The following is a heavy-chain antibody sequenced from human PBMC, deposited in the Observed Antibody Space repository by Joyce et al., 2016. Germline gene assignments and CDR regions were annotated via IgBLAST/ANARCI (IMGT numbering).Heavy chain of an antibody. Sequence: QVQLVQSGGEVKKPGASLKVSCKASNYIFTAYGLSWVRQASGQVPEWIGWISPRTGEPNYAQMFRDRFTMTADTSTDTSYMELRRLKSDDTAAYYCVRDWDYDPNTDVFDIWGRGTMVVVSS. CDR3: VRDWDYDPNTDVFDI. CDR2: ISPRTGEP. CDR1: NYIFTAYG. V-gene: IGHV1-18*04. D-gene: IGHD3-22*01. J-gene: IGHJ3*02.